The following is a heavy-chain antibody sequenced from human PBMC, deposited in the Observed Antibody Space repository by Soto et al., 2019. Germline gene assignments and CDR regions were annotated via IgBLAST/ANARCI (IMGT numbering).Heavy chain of an antibody. CDR1: GYSFSTSW. D-gene: IGHD2-21*01. CDR2: IYPGDSDT. CDR3: ARTTIAGIRGYFDY. J-gene: IGHJ4*02. Sequence: GESLKISCQGSGYSFSTSWIGWVRQMPGKGLEWMGIIYPGDSDTRYSPSFQGQVTISADKSISTAFLQWSRLKASDTATYYCARTTIAGIRGYFDYWGQGTLVTVSS. V-gene: IGHV5-51*01.